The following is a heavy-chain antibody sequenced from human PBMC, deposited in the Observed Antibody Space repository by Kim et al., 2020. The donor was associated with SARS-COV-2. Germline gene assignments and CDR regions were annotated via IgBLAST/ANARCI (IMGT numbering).Heavy chain of an antibody. D-gene: IGHD2-15*01. V-gene: IGHV3-33*01. CDR1: GFTFSSYG. Sequence: GGSLRLSCAASGFTFSSYGMHWVRQAPGKGLEWVAVIWYDGSNKYYADSVKGRFTISRDNSKNTLYLQMNSLRAEDTAVYYCAREWYDRDYYYYMDVWGKGTTVTVSS. CDR2: IWYDGSNK. J-gene: IGHJ6*03. CDR3: AREWYDRDYYYYMDV.